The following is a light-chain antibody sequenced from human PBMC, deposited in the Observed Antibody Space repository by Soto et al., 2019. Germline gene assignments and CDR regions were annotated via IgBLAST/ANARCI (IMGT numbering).Light chain of an antibody. CDR3: QQYNNWPPWT. J-gene: IGKJ1*01. CDR2: AAS. Sequence: DIQMTQSPSAMSASLGDRVTITCRASQGISNSLAWFQQKPGKVPKRLISAASSLESGVPPRFSGSGSGTVFTLTISSLQPEDFATYYCQQYNNWPPWTFGQGTKVDI. CDR1: QGISNS. V-gene: IGKV1-17*03.